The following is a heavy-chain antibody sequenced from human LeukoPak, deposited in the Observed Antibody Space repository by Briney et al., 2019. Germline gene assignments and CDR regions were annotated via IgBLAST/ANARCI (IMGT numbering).Heavy chain of an antibody. D-gene: IGHD3-9*01. V-gene: IGHV1-46*01. Sequence: ASVKVSCKASGYTFTGYYMHWVRQAPGQGLEWMGIINPSGGSTSYAQKFQGRVTMTRDMSTSTVYMELSSLRSEDTAVYYCAGAHYDILTGLGPLDYWGQGTLVTVSS. CDR3: AGAHYDILTGLGPLDY. J-gene: IGHJ4*02. CDR2: INPSGGST. CDR1: GYTFTGYY.